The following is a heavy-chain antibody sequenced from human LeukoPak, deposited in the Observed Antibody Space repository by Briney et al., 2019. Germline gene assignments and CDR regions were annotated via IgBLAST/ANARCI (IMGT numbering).Heavy chain of an antibody. V-gene: IGHV3-74*01. CDR2: INSDGSST. CDR3: AKDTDYDSSGGFDY. J-gene: IGHJ4*02. Sequence: PGGSLRLSCAASGFTFSSYWMHWVRQAPGKGLVWVSRINSDGSSTSYADSVKGRFTISRDNAKNSLYLQMNSLRAEDMALYYCAKDTDYDSSGGFDYWGQGTLVTVSS. D-gene: IGHD3-22*01. CDR1: GFTFSSYW.